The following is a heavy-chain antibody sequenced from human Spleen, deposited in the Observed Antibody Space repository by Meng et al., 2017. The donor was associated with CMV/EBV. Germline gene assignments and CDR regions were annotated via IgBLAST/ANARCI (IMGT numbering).Heavy chain of an antibody. D-gene: IGHD2-2*01. CDR3: AKDRGTSYYFDS. CDR1: GFTFDDYA. V-gene: IGHV3-23*03. Sequence: GESLKISCAASGFTFDDYAMTWVRQAPGKGLEWVSLIYSGGSTTFYVDSVKGRFTISRDNSKNTMYLEMDGLRGEDTAIYYCAKDRGTSYYFDSWGQGTLVTVSS. CDR2: IYSGGSTT. J-gene: IGHJ4*02.